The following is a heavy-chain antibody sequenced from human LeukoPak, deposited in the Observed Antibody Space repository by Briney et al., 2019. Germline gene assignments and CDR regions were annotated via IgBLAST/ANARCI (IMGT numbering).Heavy chain of an antibody. J-gene: IGHJ4*02. D-gene: IGHD4-17*01. CDR2: ISSSSSYI. CDR3: ARGSYGEGFCDY. CDR1: GFTFSSYA. Sequence: GGSLRLSCAASGFTFSSYAMSWVRRAPGKGLEWVSSISSSSSYIYYADSVKGRFTISRDNAKNSLYLQMNSLRAEDTAVYYCARGSYGEGFCDYWGQGTLVTVSS. V-gene: IGHV3-21*01.